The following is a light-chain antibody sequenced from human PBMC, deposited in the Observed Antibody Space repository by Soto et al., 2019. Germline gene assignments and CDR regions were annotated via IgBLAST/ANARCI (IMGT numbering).Light chain of an antibody. J-gene: IGLJ2*01. CDR1: RSNIGTNP. CDR2: TNT. CDR3: AAWDDSLNSVI. Sequence: QSVLTQPPSASGTPGQSVSISCSGSRSNIGTNPVNWYQQLPVTAPKLLFYTNTQRPSGVPDRFSASKSGTSASLAISGRQSEDEADYDCAAWDDSLNSVIFGGGTKLTVL. V-gene: IGLV1-44*01.